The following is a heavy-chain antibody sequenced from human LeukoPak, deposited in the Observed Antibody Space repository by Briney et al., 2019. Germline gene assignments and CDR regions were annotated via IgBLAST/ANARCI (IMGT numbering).Heavy chain of an antibody. CDR1: GYTLRSYI. CDR3: ARVFTGNYESRRFDF. D-gene: IGHD3-9*01. CDR2: IIGYNGHT. V-gene: IGHV1-18*01. Sequence: ASVKVSCKTSGYTLRSYITAWVRLAPGQGLEWMGWIIGYNGHTNYAQKFQGRLTVTTDTSTSTVYMELRNLRSDDTAVYYCARVFTGNYESRRFDFWGQGTLVIVSS. J-gene: IGHJ4*02.